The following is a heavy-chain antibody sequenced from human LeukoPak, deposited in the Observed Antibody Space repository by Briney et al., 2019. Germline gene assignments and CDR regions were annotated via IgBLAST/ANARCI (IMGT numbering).Heavy chain of an antibody. CDR1: GYTFTGYY. CDR2: INPNSGGT. J-gene: IGHJ4*02. D-gene: IGHD5-18*01. V-gene: IGHV1-2*02. CDR3: ARLTWIQLSRTDY. Sequence: ASVKVSCKASGYTFTGYYIHWVRQAPGQGLEWMGWINPNSGGTNYAQKFQSRVSMTRDTSISTAYMGLSGLRSDDTAVYYCARLTWIQLSRTDYWGQGTLVTVSS.